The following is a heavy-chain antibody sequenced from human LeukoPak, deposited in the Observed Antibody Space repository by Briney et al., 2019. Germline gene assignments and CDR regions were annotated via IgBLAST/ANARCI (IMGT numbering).Heavy chain of an antibody. D-gene: IGHD6-13*01. CDR1: GYSFTCYA. CDR2: INTNTGNP. CDR3: ARALSIAAAAGGY. V-gene: IGHV7-4-1*02. Sequence: GASVKVSCKASGYSFTCYAMNWVRQAPGQGLEWMGWINTNTGNPTYAQGFTGRFVFSLDTSVTTAYLQISSLKTEDTAVYYCARALSIAAAAGGYWGQGSLVTVSS. J-gene: IGHJ4*02.